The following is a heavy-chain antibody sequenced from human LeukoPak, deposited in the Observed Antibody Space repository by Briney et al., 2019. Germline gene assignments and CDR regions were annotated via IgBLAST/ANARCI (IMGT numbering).Heavy chain of an antibody. CDR3: ARYPYSGYDYWYFDL. CDR1: GGAISSGGYY. Sequence: SQTLSLICTVSGGAISSGGYYWSWIRQHPGKGLEWIGYIYYSGSTSYNPSLKSRVTISVDTSKNQFSLKLSSVTAADTAVYYCARYPYSGYDYWYFDLWGRGTLVTVSS. V-gene: IGHV4-31*03. D-gene: IGHD5-12*01. J-gene: IGHJ2*01. CDR2: IYYSGST.